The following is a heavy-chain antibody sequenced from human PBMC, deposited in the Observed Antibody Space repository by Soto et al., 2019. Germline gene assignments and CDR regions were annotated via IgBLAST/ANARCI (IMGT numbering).Heavy chain of an antibody. CDR2: ISSSSSYI. CDR3: ARGVFGSSKDIVVVVAASSVAFFLY. D-gene: IGHD2-15*01. CDR1: GFTFSSYS. V-gene: IGHV3-21*01. Sequence: GGSLRLSCAASGFTFSSYSMNWVRQAPGKGLEWVSSISSSSSYIYYADSGKGRFTISRDNAKNSLYLQMNSLRAEDTAVYYCARGVFGSSKDIVVVVAASSVAFFLYWGQGTLVTVSS. J-gene: IGHJ4*02.